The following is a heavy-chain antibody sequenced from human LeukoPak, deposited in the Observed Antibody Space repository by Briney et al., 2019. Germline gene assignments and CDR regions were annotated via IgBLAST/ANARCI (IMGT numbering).Heavy chain of an antibody. J-gene: IGHJ4*02. CDR3: ARISLGSDTSPSSGWPYYFDY. V-gene: IGHV2-70*04. CDR1: GFSLSTSGMR. CDR2: SDWDDDK. Sequence: SGPALVKPTPTLTLTCTFSGFSLSTSGMRVSWIRQPPGKALEWLALSDWDDDKFYSTSLKTRLTISKDTSKNQVVLTMTNMDPVDTATYYCARISLGSDTSPSSGWPYYFDYGGQGTLVTVSS. D-gene: IGHD6-19*01.